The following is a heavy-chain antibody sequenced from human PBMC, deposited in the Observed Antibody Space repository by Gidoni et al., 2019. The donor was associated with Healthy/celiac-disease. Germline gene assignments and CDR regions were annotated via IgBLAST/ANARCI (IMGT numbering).Heavy chain of an antibody. CDR2: MNTNSGTR. Sequence: QVQLVQSGAEVKTPGASVKVSCKASGYTFTSDDINWVRQATGQGLEWMGWMNTNSGTRGDAQKFQGRGTMTRSTSISTAYMELSSLRSEDTAVYYCARGEIQLWLRYGMDVWGQGTTVTVSS. CDR1: GYTFTSDD. CDR3: ARGEIQLWLRYGMDV. D-gene: IGHD5-18*01. V-gene: IGHV1-8*01. J-gene: IGHJ6*02.